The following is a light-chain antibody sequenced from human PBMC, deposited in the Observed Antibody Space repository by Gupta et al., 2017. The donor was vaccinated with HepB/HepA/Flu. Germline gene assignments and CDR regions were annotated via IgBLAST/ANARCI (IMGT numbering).Light chain of an antibody. CDR3: QQYNSYWT. CDR2: KAS. CDR1: QSISSG. Sequence: DIQMTHSPPTRSPSVGDRVTITCRASQSISSGLAWYQQKPGKAPKLLIYKASSLESGVPSRFSGSGSGTEFTLTISSLQPDDFATYYCQQYNSYWTFGQGTKVEIK. V-gene: IGKV1-5*03. J-gene: IGKJ1*01.